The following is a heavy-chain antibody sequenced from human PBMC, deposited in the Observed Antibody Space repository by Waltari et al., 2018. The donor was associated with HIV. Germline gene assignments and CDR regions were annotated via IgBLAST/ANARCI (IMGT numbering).Heavy chain of an antibody. CDR2: INQNGDT. J-gene: IGHJ4*02. CDR1: CESFSGYY. CDR3: VRMPILGYGSYAFDS. D-gene: IGHD5-18*01. Sequence: QVRLPQWGAGLLKPSETLSFTCAVFCESFSGYYWSWIRQPPGQGLEWIGGINQNGDTNYTPSLKSRVSFSVDTSKNQFSLKLSSVTAADTAVYYGVRMPILGYGSYAFDSWGQGTLVTVSS. V-gene: IGHV4-34*01.